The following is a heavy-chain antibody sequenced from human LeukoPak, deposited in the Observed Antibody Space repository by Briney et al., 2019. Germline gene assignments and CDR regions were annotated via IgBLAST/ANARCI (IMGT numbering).Heavy chain of an antibody. CDR2: ISSSSSNI. CDR3: ARGYSYGYGGFDY. J-gene: IGHJ4*02. Sequence: PGGSLRLSCAASGFTFSSYSITWVRQAPGKGLEWVSYISSSSSNIYYAESVKGRFSISRDNAKNSLYLQMNSLRAEDTAVYYCARGYSYGYGGFDYWGQGTLVIVSS. D-gene: IGHD5-18*01. CDR1: GFTFSSYS. V-gene: IGHV3-48*04.